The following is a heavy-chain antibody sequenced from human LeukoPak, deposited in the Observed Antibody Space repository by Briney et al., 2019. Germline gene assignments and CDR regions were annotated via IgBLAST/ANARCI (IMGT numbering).Heavy chain of an antibody. J-gene: IGHJ6*02. CDR2: ISSSSSYI. V-gene: IGHV3-21*01. CDR3: AREIAAAGPYYYYGMDV. CDR1: GFTFSSYS. D-gene: IGHD6-13*01. Sequence: PGGSLRLSCAASGFTFSSYSMNWVRQAPGKGLEWVSSISSSSSYIYYADSVKGRFTISRDNAKNSLYLQMNSLRAEDTAVYYCAREIAAAGPYYYYGMDVWGQGTTVTVSS.